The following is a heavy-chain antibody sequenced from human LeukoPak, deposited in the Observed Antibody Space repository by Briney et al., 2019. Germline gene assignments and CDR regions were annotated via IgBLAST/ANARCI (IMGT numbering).Heavy chain of an antibody. CDR3: ARVMATISQDYFDF. D-gene: IGHD5-24*01. Sequence: PGGSLRLSCAASGFTFSNYAMSWVRQAPDKGLEWVSAIRGTGDNTYYADSVKGRFTISRDNSKNTLFLQMNSLRAEDTAVYYCARVMATISQDYFDFWGQGTLVTVSS. J-gene: IGHJ4*02. CDR1: GFTFSNYA. CDR2: IRGTGDNT. V-gene: IGHV3-23*01.